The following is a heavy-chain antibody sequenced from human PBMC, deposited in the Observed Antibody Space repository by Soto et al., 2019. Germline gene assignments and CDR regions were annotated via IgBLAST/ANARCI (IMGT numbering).Heavy chain of an antibody. CDR3: AMIYDILTGPPILGMDV. Sequence: ASVKVSCKASGYTFTSYYMHWVRQAPGQGLEWMGIINPSGGSTSYAQKFQGRVTMTRDTSTSTVHMELSSLRSEDTAVYYCAMIYDILTGPPILGMDVWGQGTTVTVSS. CDR1: GYTFTSYY. D-gene: IGHD3-9*01. CDR2: INPSGGST. J-gene: IGHJ6*02. V-gene: IGHV1-46*01.